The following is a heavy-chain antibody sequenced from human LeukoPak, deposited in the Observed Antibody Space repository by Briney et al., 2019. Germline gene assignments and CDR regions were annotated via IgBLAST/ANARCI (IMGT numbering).Heavy chain of an antibody. D-gene: IGHD1-1*01. J-gene: IGHJ4*02. CDR3: ARSLTTLTYEGY. V-gene: IGHV3-21*01. CDR2: INSGSTYT. CDR1: GFTVSSNY. Sequence: PGGSLRLSCAASGFTVSSNYMSWVRQAPEKGLEWVSSINSGSTYTYYTESVKGRFTVSRDNAKNSLFLQMNSLRAEDTAIYYCARSLTTLTYEGYWGQGTLVTVSS.